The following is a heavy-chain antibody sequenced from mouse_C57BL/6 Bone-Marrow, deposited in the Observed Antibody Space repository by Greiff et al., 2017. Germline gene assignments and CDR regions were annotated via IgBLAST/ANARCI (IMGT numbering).Heavy chain of an antibody. CDR2: IHPNSGST. V-gene: IGHV1-64*01. J-gene: IGHJ4*01. CDR1: GYTFTSYW. D-gene: IGHD2-5*01. CDR3: AREVIVTTRYYAMDY. Sequence: VQLQQPGAELVKPGASVQLSCKASGYTFTSYWMHWVKQRPGQGLEWIGMIHPNSGSTNYNEKFKSKATLTVDKSSSTAYMQLSSLTSEDSAVYYCAREVIVTTRYYAMDYWGQGTSVTVSS.